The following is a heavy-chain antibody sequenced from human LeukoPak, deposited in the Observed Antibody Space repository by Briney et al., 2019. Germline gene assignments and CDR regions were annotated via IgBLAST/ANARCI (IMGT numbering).Heavy chain of an antibody. V-gene: IGHV3-20*04. Sequence: GGSLRLSCAASGFTLDDYGMSWVRQAPGKGLEWVSGINWNGGSTGYADSVKGRFTISRDNAGNSLYLQINSLRVDDTAVYYCAKGTVGAKYWGQGTLVIVSS. CDR1: GFTLDDYG. D-gene: IGHD1-26*01. J-gene: IGHJ4*02. CDR3: AKGTVGAKY. CDR2: INWNGGST.